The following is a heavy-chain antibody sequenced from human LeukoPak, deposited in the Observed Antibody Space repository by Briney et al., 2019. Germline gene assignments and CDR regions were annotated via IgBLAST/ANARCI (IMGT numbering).Heavy chain of an antibody. J-gene: IGHJ4*02. D-gene: IGHD5-18*01. CDR1: GGSISSSSYS. Sequence: SETLSLTCTVSGGSISSSSYSWGWIRQPPGKGLEWIGEINHSGSTNYNPSLKSRVTISVDTSKNQFSLKLSSVTAADTAVYYCARDAVDTAPLDYWGQGTLVTVSS. CDR2: INHSGST. V-gene: IGHV4-39*07. CDR3: ARDAVDTAPLDY.